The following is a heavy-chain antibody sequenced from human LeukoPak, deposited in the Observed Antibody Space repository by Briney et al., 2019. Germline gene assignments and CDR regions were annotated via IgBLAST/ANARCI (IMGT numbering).Heavy chain of an antibody. CDR1: GGSISSGGYY. V-gene: IGHV4-30-2*01. CDR3: ARVRISVAGTLTDY. D-gene: IGHD6-19*01. Sequence: SETLSLTCTVSGGSISSGGYYWSWIRQPPGKGLEWIGYIYHSGSTYYNPSLKSRVTISVDRSKNQFSLKLSSVTAADTAVYYCARVRISVAGTLTDYWGQGTLVTVSS. CDR2: IYHSGST. J-gene: IGHJ4*02.